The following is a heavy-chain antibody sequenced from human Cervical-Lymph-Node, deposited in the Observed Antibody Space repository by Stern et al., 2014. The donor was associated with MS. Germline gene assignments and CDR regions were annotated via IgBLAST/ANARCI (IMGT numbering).Heavy chain of an antibody. Sequence: QVQLVQSGAEVKNPGASAKVSCKASGYTFTSYGISWVRQAHGQGLEWMGWLRVYNGNTNYAQKLQGRVTMTTDTSTSTAYMELRSLRSDDTAVYYCARALAVAGTDYFDYWGQGTLVTVSA. V-gene: IGHV1-18*01. D-gene: IGHD6-19*01. J-gene: IGHJ4*02. CDR2: LRVYNGNT. CDR1: GYTFTSYG. CDR3: ARALAVAGTDYFDY.